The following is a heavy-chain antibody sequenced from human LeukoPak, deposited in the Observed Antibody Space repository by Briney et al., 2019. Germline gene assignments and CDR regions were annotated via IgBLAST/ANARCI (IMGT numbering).Heavy chain of an antibody. V-gene: IGHV6-1*01. CDR1: GDIFSSNSAA. CDR2: TYYRSNWYN. Sequence: SQTLSLTCALSGDIFSSNSAAWHWIRQSPSRGLEWLGRTYYRSNWYNDYAVSVRSRITINPDTSKNQFSLQLNSVTPEDTAVYYCARAAASVSRWPVTYYGMDVWGQGTTVTVSS. CDR3: ARAAASVSRWPVTYYGMDV. D-gene: IGHD2-2*01. J-gene: IGHJ6*02.